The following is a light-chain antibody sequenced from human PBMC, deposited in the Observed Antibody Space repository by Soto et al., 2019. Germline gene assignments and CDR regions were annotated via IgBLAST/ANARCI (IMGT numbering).Light chain of an antibody. Sequence: QSALAQPPDASGSPGQSVTISCTGTKSDIGVYDFVSWYQHHPGKAPRLIIYEVVQRPSGVPDRFSGSKSGNTASLTVSGLQAADEADYFCKSYAGSNTYVFGSGTKVTVL. CDR3: KSYAGSNTYV. J-gene: IGLJ1*01. V-gene: IGLV2-8*01. CDR2: EVV. CDR1: KSDIGVYDF.